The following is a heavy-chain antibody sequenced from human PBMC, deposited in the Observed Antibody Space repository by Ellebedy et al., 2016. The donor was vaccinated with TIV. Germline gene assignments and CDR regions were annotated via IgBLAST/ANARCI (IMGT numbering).Heavy chain of an antibody. CDR1: GFTFSSYR. D-gene: IGHD3-10*02. J-gene: IGHJ4*02. Sequence: GGSLRLSCAASGFTFSSYRMNWVRQAPGKGLEWVSYISSSSTIYYADSVKGRFTISRDNAKNSLYLQMNSLRDEDTAVYYCARGLTMYYFDYWGQGTLVTVSS. V-gene: IGHV3-48*02. CDR3: ARGLTMYYFDY. CDR2: ISSSSTI.